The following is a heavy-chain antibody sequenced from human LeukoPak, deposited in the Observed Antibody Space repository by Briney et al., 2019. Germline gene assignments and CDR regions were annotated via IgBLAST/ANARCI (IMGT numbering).Heavy chain of an antibody. CDR2: INTSGGHT. V-gene: IGHV1-46*01. Sequence: ASVKVSCKASGYTFTDYYMHWVRQAPGQGLEWMGIINTSGGHTNYAQKFQGRVSMTSDTSTGTLYMDLSSLRFEDTAVYYCARGLERLDSNNYLSFAFDIWGQGTMVTVS. D-gene: IGHD4-11*01. J-gene: IGHJ3*02. CDR3: ARGLERLDSNNYLSFAFDI. CDR1: GYTFTDYY.